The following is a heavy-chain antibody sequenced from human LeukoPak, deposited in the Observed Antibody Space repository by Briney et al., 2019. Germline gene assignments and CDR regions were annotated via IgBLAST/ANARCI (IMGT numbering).Heavy chain of an antibody. D-gene: IGHD3-16*01. CDR3: ARGRRGDYYYYYGMDV. CDR1: GGSLSSYY. Sequence: SETLSLTCTVSGGSLSSYYWSWIRQPPGKGLEWIGYIYYSGSTNYNPSLKSRVTISVDTSKNQFSLKLNSVTAADTAVYSCARGRRGDYYYYYGMDVWGQGTTVTVSS. J-gene: IGHJ6*02. CDR2: IYYSGST. V-gene: IGHV4-59*01.